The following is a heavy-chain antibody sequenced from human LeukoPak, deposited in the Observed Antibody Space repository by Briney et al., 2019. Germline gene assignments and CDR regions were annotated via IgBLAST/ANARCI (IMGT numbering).Heavy chain of an antibody. CDR3: ARDAGIVAFDI. CDR2: IYSGGST. J-gene: IGHJ3*02. V-gene: IGHV3-53*01. D-gene: IGHD2-15*01. CDR1: GFTVSSNY. Sequence: GGSLRLSCAASGFTVSSNYMSWVRQAPGKGLEWVSVIYSGGSTYYADSVTGRFTISRDNSKNMVYLEMNSLRAEDTAVYYCARDAGIVAFDIWGQGTVVTVSS.